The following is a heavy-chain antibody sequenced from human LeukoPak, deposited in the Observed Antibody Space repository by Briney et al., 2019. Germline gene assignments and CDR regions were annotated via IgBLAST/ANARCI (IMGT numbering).Heavy chain of an antibody. CDR1: GGTFSSYA. D-gene: IGHD6-13*01. V-gene: IGHV1-69*13. J-gene: IGHJ4*02. CDR3: ARAEEEAAAGTYYFDY. Sequence: GASVKVSCEASGGTFSSYAISWVRQAPGQGLEWMGGIIPIFGTANYAQKFQGRVTITADESTSTAYMELSSLRSEDTAVYYCARAEEEAAAGTYYFDYWGQGTLVTVSS. CDR2: IIPIFGTA.